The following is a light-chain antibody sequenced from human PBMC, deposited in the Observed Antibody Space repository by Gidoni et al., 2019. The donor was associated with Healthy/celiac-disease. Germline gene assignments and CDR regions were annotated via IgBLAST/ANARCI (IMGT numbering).Light chain of an antibody. CDR2: DSS. Sequence: IQITHSPSSLSASVGDRVTITCQARQDISNYLNWYQQKPGKAPKLLIYDSSNLETGVPSRFSGSGSGTDFTFTISSLQPEDIATYDCQQYDKLPLTFGGGTKVEIK. J-gene: IGKJ4*01. V-gene: IGKV1-33*01. CDR1: QDISNY. CDR3: QQYDKLPLT.